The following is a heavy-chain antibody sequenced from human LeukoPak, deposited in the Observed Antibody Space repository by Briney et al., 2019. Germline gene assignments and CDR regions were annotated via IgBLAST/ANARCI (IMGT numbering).Heavy chain of an antibody. D-gene: IGHD2-2*01. CDR1: GYTFTGYY. V-gene: IGHV1-2*02. J-gene: IGHJ5*02. Sequence: ASVKVSCKASGYTFTGYYMHWVRQAPGQGLEWMGWINPNSGGTNYAQKFQGRVTMTRDTSISTAYMGLSRLRSDDTAVYYCARAKYCSSTSCPRVNWFDPWGQGTLVTVSS. CDR3: ARAKYCSSTSCPRVNWFDP. CDR2: INPNSGGT.